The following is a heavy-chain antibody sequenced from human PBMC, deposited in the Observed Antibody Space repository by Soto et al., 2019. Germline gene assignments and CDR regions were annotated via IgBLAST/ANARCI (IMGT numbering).Heavy chain of an antibody. CDR1: GYTFTGYY. Sequence: ASVKVSCKASGYTFTGYYMQWVRQAPGQGLEWMGWINPNSGGTNYAQKFQGWVTMTRDTSISTAYMELSRLRSDDTAVYYCARGRLRFLEWLPHPFDYWGQGTLVTVSS. V-gene: IGHV1-2*04. D-gene: IGHD3-3*01. CDR2: INPNSGGT. J-gene: IGHJ4*02. CDR3: ARGRLRFLEWLPHPFDY.